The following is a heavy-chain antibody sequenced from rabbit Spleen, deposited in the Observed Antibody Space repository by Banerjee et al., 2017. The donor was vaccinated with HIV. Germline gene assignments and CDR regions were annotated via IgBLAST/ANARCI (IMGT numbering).Heavy chain of an antibody. D-gene: IGHD4-1*01. V-gene: IGHV1S45*01. J-gene: IGHJ4*01. CDR3: ARDSYSGGWGHFNL. CDR2: IDTGSSGFT. CDR1: GFDLSIYYY. Sequence: QEQLEESGGGLVQPEGSLTLTCKASGFDLSIYYYMCWVRQAPGKGLEWIVCIDTGSSGFTYFASWAKGRFTISKTSSTTVTLQMTSLTAADTATYFCARDSYSGGWGHFNLWGQGTLVTVS.